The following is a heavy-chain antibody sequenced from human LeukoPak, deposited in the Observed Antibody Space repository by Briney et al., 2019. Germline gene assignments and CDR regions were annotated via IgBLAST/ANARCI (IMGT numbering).Heavy chain of an antibody. J-gene: IGHJ3*02. CDR3: ARRLSSDAFDT. D-gene: IGHD3-16*01. Sequence: SETLSLTCTVSGGSINSSNYYWGWIRQPPGKGLEWIGSIYYTGTAYYIPSLKSRVTISVDTSKNQFSLKLSSVTAADTAVYYCARRLSSDAFDTWGQGTMVTVSS. V-gene: IGHV4-39*01. CDR2: IYYTGTA. CDR1: GGSINSSNYY.